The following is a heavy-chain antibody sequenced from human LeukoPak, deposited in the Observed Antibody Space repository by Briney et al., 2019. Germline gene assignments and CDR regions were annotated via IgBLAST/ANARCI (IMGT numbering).Heavy chain of an antibody. CDR3: ARVYSTIFGVVRNWFDP. J-gene: IGHJ5*02. V-gene: IGHV3-23*01. CDR2: ISGSGGSST. D-gene: IGHD3-3*01. CDR1: GFTFSSYA. Sequence: GGSLRLSCAASGFTFSSYAMSWVRQAPGKGLEWVSAISGSGGSSTYYADSVKGRFTISRDNAKNSLYLQMNSLRAEDTAVYYCARVYSTIFGVVRNWFDPWGQGTLVTVSS.